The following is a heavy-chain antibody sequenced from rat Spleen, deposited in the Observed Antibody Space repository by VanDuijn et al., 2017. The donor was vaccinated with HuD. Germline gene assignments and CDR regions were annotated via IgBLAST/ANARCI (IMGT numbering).Heavy chain of an antibody. V-gene: IGHV5S13*01. CDR1: GFTFSIYG. J-gene: IGHJ3*01. CDR2: IGTGGGNT. CDR3: TRGTYYRH. D-gene: IGHD1-12*01. Sequence: EVQVVDHGGGLEQPGRSLKLSCAPSGFTFSIYGLAWVRQAPTKGLEWVASIGTGGGNTYYRDSVKGRFTISRDNAKNTLYLQMDSLRSEDTATYYCTRGTYYRHWGQGTLVTVSS.